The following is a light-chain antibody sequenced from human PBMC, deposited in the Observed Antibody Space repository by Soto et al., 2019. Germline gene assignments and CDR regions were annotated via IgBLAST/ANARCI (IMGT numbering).Light chain of an antibody. CDR3: LQYTKLPRT. V-gene: IGKV1-5*01. CDR2: DAS. Sequence: IQMTQSPSSLYASMGHRVTITCLASQTISSWLAWYQQKPGKAPKLLMYDASSLESGVPSRFSGSGSGTEFTLTISSLQSEDFAVYCCLQYTKLPRTFGQGSKVDI. J-gene: IGKJ1*01. CDR1: QTISSW.